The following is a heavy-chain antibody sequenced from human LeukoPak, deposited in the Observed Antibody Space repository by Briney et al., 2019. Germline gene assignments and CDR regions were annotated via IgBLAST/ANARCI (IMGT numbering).Heavy chain of an antibody. Sequence: SETLPLTCAVSGGSISSGGYSWSWIRQPPGKGLEWIGYIYHSGSTYYNPSLKSRVTISVDRSKNQFSLKLSSVTAADTAVYYCASSALRGFDYWGQGTLVTVSS. J-gene: IGHJ4*02. CDR3: ASSALRGFDY. CDR2: IYHSGST. CDR1: GGSISSGGYS. V-gene: IGHV4-30-2*01. D-gene: IGHD3-10*01.